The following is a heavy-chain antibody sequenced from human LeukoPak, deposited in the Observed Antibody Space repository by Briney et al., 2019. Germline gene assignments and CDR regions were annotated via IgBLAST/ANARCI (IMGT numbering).Heavy chain of an antibody. Sequence: ASVKVSCKASGYTFTSYYMHWVRQAHGQGLEGMGIINPSGGSTNYAQKFQGRVNMNRDTSRRTVYMEMSSLISEDTAVYYCARLGYCGGDCPPAFDIWGQGTMVTVSS. CDR1: GYTFTSYY. D-gene: IGHD2-21*01. J-gene: IGHJ3*02. CDR3: ARLGYCGGDCPPAFDI. V-gene: IGHV1-46*03. CDR2: INPSGGST.